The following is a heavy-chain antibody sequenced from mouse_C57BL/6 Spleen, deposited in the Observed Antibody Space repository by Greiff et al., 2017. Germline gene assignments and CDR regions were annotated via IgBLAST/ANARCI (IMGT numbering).Heavy chain of an antibody. V-gene: IGHV1-5*01. Sequence: EVQLQQSGTVLARPGASVKMSCKTSGYTFTSYWMHWVKQRPGQGLEWIGAIYPGNSDTSYNQQFKGQAKLTAVTSASTAYMELSSLTNEDSAVYYCTRSGDDYDGDAMDYWGQGTSVTVSS. CDR2: IYPGNSDT. CDR3: TRSGDDYDGDAMDY. CDR1: GYTFTSYW. J-gene: IGHJ4*01. D-gene: IGHD2-4*01.